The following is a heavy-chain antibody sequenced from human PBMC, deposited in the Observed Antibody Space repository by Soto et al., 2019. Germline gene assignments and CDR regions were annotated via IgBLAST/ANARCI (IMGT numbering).Heavy chain of an antibody. D-gene: IGHD3-9*01. J-gene: IGHJ3*02. Sequence: QVQLQESGPGLVKPSQTLSLTCTVSGGSISSGGYYWSWIRQHPGKGLEWIGYIYYSGSTYYNPSLKSRVTISVDTSKNQFSLKLSSVTAADTAVYYCARFGYYDILTGYGAFDIWGQGTMVTVSS. CDR2: IYYSGST. CDR1: GGSISSGGYY. V-gene: IGHV4-31*03. CDR3: ARFGYYDILTGYGAFDI.